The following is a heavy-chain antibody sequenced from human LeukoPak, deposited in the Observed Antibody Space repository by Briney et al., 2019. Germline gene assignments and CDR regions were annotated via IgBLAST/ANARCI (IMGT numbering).Heavy chain of an antibody. CDR1: GGSISSYY. CDR2: IYYSGST. CDR3: ARLGYCSGGSCYSRGFDY. V-gene: IGHV4-59*08. D-gene: IGHD2-15*01. J-gene: IGHJ4*02. Sequence: PSETLSLTCTVSGGSISSYYWSWIRQPPGKGLEWIGYIYYSGSTNYNPSLKSRVTISVDTSKNQFSLKLSSATAADTAVYYCARLGYCSGGSCYSRGFDYWGQGTLVTVSS.